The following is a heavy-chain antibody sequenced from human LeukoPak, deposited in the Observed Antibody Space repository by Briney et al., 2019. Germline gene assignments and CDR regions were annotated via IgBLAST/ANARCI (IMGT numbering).Heavy chain of an antibody. D-gene: IGHD2-2*01. V-gene: IGHV3-23*01. J-gene: IGHJ4*02. CDR3: AKGYCSGTSCYSGLD. CDR1: GFTFSSYA. Sequence: GGSLRLSCAASGFTFSSYAMSWVRQAPGKGLEWVSAISGSGGSTYYADSVKGRFTISRDNSKNTLSLQMNGLRPEDTAVYYCAKGYCSGTSCYSGLDWGQGTLVTVSS. CDR2: ISGSGGST.